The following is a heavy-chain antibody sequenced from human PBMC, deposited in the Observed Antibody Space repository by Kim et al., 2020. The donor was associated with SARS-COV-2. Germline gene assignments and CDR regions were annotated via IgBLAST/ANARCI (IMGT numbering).Heavy chain of an antibody. CDR3: ARVADGNYCWFDP. V-gene: IGHV3-7*01. Sequence: GGSLRLSCAASGFTFSSYWMSWVRQAPGKGLEWVANIKHDGSEKYYVDSGKGRFTISRDNAKNSLYLPMNSLRAEDTAGYYYARVADGNYCWFDPWGQGTLVTVSS. CDR1: GFTFSSYW. D-gene: IGHD4-17*01. CDR2: IKHDGSEK. J-gene: IGHJ5*02.